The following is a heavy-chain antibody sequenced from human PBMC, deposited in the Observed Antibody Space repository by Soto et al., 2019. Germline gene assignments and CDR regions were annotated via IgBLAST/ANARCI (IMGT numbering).Heavy chain of an antibody. J-gene: IGHJ4*02. CDR1: GFTFTSYG. Sequence: QAHLVESGGGVVQPGRSLRLSCAASGFTFTSYGMHWVRQAPGTRLEWVAVISYDGGLQHYADSVKGGFTISRDNSKNMVLLQMNSLRAEDTAVYYCVPDRGYGHASVPYSWGQGTLVSVSS. CDR2: ISYDGGLQ. V-gene: IGHV3-30*03. D-gene: IGHD5-18*01. CDR3: VPDRGYGHASVPYS.